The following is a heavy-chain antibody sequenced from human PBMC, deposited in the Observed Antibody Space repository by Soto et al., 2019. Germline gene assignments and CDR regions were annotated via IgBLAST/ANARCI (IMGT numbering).Heavy chain of an antibody. Sequence: SETLSLTCTVSGGSISSSSYYWGWIRQPPGKGLEWIGSIYYSGSTYYNPSLKSRVTISVDTSKNQFSLELSSLRSEDTAVYYCARVAYSSSSTVFDYWGQGTLVTVSS. CDR3: ARVAYSSSSTVFDY. CDR2: IYYSGST. D-gene: IGHD6-6*01. J-gene: IGHJ4*02. V-gene: IGHV4-39*07. CDR1: GGSISSSSYY.